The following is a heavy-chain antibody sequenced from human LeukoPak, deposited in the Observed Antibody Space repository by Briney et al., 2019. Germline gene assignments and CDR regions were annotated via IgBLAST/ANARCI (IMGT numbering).Heavy chain of an antibody. CDR2: IYWNDDK. V-gene: IGHV2-5*01. J-gene: IGHJ4*02. CDR1: GFSLSSSGVG. D-gene: IGHD2-2*01. CDR3: AKRYASAWFGY. Sequence: SGPTLVKPTQTLTQTCTFSGFSLSSSGVGVGWIRQPPGKALEWLALIYWNDDKRYSPSLKSRLTITKDTSKNHVVLTMTDMDPVNTATYYCAKRYASAWFGYWGQGTLVPVSS.